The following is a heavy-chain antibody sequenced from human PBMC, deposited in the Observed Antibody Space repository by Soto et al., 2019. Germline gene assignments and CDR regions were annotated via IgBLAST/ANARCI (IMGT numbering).Heavy chain of an antibody. V-gene: IGHV5-51*01. CDR2: LYPGDSDT. J-gene: IGHJ4*02. D-gene: IGHD6-19*01. Sequence: GESLKISCKASGYTYTNYWLGWVRQMPGKGLEWMGILYPGDSDTRYSPSFEGQVTISADKSITTAYLQWSSLRASDTAMYYCARLHSGTARPDYWGQGTQVTVSS. CDR3: ARLHSGTARPDY. CDR1: GYTYTNYW.